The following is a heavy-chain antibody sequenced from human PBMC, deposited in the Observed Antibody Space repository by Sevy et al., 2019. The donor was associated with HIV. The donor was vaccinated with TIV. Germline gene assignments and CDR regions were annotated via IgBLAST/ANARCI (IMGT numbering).Heavy chain of an antibody. V-gene: IGHV2-5*02. J-gene: IGHJ3*02. CDR2: IYWDDDK. CDR3: AHRGGWYDSSGYDAFDI. Sequence: SGPTLVNPTQTLTLTCTFSGFSLSTSGVGVGWIRQPPGKALEWLALIYWDDDKRYSPSLKSRLTIHKETSKNQVVLTMTNMDPVDTATYYCAHRGGWYDSSGYDAFDIWGQGTMVTVSS. CDR1: GFSLSTSGVG. D-gene: IGHD3-22*01.